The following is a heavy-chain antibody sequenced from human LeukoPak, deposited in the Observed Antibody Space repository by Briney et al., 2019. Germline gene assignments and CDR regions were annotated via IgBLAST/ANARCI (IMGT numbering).Heavy chain of an antibody. Sequence: PGGSLRLSCAASGLTFSSYGMHWVRQAPGKGLEWVAFIRYDGSNKYYADSVKGRFTISRDNSKNTLYLQMNSLRAEDTAVYYCARSIYGSGSFDAFDIWGQGTMVTVSS. CDR1: GLTFSSYG. D-gene: IGHD3-10*01. CDR3: ARSIYGSGSFDAFDI. CDR2: IRYDGSNK. J-gene: IGHJ3*02. V-gene: IGHV3-30*02.